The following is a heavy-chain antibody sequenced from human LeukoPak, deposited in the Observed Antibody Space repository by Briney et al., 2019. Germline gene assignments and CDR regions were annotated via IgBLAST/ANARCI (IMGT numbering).Heavy chain of an antibody. CDR3: HLAVAGNYGMDV. CDR2: IDPSDSYT. J-gene: IGHJ6*02. CDR1: GYSFTSYW. Sequence: GESLKISCKGSGYSFTSYWISWVRQMPGKGLEWMGRIDPSDSYTNYSPSFQGHVSISADKSISTAYLQWSSLKASDTAMYYCHLAVAGNYGMDVWGQGTRSPSP. V-gene: IGHV5-10-1*01. D-gene: IGHD6-19*01.